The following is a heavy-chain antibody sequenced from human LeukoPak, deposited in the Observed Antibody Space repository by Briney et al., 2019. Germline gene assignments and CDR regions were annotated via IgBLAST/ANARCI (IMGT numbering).Heavy chain of an antibody. D-gene: IGHD3-10*01. Sequence: GESLKISCQASGYTFNTYWIGWVRQMPGKGLECMGNIYPDDSDTTYSPSSQGQVTTSADKSFSTAYLQWSSLKASDTAIYYCARLGGDTYYFGSASYPNWYFDLWGRGTLVTVSS. CDR2: IYPDDSDT. J-gene: IGHJ2*01. V-gene: IGHV5-51*01. CDR3: ARLGGDTYYFGSASYPNWYFDL. CDR1: GYTFNTYW.